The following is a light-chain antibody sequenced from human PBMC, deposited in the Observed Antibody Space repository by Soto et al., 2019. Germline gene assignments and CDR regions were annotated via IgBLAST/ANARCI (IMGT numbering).Light chain of an antibody. Sequence: QSVLTQPPSVSGAPGQRVTISCTGSSSNIGAGYDVHWYQQLPGTAPKLLINGNNNRPSGVPDRLSGSKSGTSASLAITGLQAEDEADYYCQSYDSSLSASVFGGGTKVTVL. CDR1: SSNIGAGYD. CDR2: GNN. J-gene: IGLJ2*01. CDR3: QSYDSSLSASV. V-gene: IGLV1-40*01.